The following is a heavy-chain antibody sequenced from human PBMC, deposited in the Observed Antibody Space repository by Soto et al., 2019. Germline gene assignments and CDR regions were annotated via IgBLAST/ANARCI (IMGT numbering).Heavy chain of an antibody. D-gene: IGHD4-17*01. CDR2: IYYRGTT. CDR3: ARQNGEFDYYFYGVDV. CDR1: GGSIVSYY. V-gene: IGHV4-59*01. J-gene: IGHJ6*02. Sequence: QVQLQESGPGLVKPSETLSLTCTVSGGSIVSYYWCWIRQPPRKGLEWIGHIYYRGTTTYNPSLHIRVIKSVETSKNQFSLRLSSLTAADTAVYYCARQNGEFDYYFYGVDVWGQGTTVTVS.